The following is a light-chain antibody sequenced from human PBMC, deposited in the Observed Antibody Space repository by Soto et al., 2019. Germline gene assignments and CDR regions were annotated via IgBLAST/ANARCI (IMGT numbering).Light chain of an antibody. Sequence: DSQMTQSPSTLSASVGDRVTITCRASQSISTWLAWYQQKPGKAPKLLIYDASSLESGVPSRFSGSGSGTEFTLTISSLQPEDFASYYCQQYNSYSTVGQGTKVDSK. CDR3: QQYNSYST. V-gene: IGKV1-5*01. CDR1: QSISTW. CDR2: DAS. J-gene: IGKJ1*01.